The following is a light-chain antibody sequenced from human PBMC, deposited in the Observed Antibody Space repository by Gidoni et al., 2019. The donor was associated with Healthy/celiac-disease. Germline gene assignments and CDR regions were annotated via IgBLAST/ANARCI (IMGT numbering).Light chain of an antibody. CDR1: QGISSY. J-gene: IGKJ5*01. Sequence: AIRITQSPSSLSASTGDRVTITCRASQGISSYLAWYQQKPGKAPKLLIYAASTLQSGVPSRFSGSGSGTDFTLTISCLQSEDFATYYCQQYYSYPLITFXQXTRLXIK. CDR2: AAS. V-gene: IGKV1-8*01. CDR3: QQYYSYPLIT.